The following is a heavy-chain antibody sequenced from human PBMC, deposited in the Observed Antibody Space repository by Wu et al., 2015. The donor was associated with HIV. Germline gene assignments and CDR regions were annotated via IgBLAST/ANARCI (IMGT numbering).Heavy chain of an antibody. CDR2: IYYSGST. V-gene: IGHV4-59*11. J-gene: IGHJ4*02. CDR1: GGSISSHY. CDR3: ASPGNPSSGWYDPYVY. D-gene: IGHD6-19*01. Sequence: QVQLQESGPGLVKPSETLSLTCTVSGGSISSHYWSWIRQPPGKGLEWIGYIYYSGSTNYNPSLKSRVTISVDTSKNQFSLKLSSVTAADTAVYYCASPGNPSSGWYDPYVYWGQGTLVTVSS.